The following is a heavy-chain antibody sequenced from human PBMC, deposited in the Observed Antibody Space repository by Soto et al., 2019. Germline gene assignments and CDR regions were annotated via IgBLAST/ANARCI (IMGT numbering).Heavy chain of an antibody. Sequence: PGGSLILSWAASGFTFSSYSMSWVRQAPGKGLEWVSVISGSGGSTYYADSVKGRFTISRDNSKNTLYLQMNSLRAEDTAVYYCARRSSSWYFDYWGQGTLVTVSS. CDR1: GFTFSSYS. D-gene: IGHD6-13*01. CDR2: ISGSGGST. CDR3: ARRSSSWYFDY. V-gene: IGHV3-23*01. J-gene: IGHJ4*02.